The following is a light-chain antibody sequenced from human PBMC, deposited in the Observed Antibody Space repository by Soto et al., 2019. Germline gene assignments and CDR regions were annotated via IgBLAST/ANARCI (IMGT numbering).Light chain of an antibody. CDR1: SNDVGSYNL. J-gene: IGLJ1*01. V-gene: IGLV2-23*03. Sequence: QSALTQPASVSGSPGQSITISCTGTSNDVGSYNLVSWYQQHPGKAPKLMIYEGSKRPSGVSNRFSGSKSGNTASLTISGLQAEDEADYYCCSYAGSSTFLYVFGTGTKVTVL. CDR3: CSYAGSSTFLYV. CDR2: EGS.